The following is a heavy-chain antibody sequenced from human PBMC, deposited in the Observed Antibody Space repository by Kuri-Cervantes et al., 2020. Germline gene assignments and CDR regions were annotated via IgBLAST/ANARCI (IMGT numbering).Heavy chain of an antibody. CDR1: GFTFSNFW. J-gene: IGHJ4*02. V-gene: IGHV4-59*04. D-gene: IGHD3-22*01. CDR3: VGIDSGFYYVKD. CDR2: IAFYGNT. Sequence: GSLRLSCAASGFTFSNFWMSWVRQAPGKGLEWIGNIAFYGNTYYNSSLTGRLTMSIDTSKNQFSLKLISVTAADTALYYCVGIDSGFYYVKDWGQGTLVTVSS.